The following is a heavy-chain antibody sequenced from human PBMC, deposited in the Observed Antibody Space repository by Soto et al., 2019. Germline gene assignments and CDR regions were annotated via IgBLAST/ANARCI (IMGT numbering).Heavy chain of an antibody. J-gene: IGHJ4*02. CDR3: ASGPGYYFDY. CDR2: ISSNGGST. Sequence: EVQLVESGGGLVQPGGSLRLSCAASGFTFSSYAMHWVRQAPGKGLEYVSAISSNGGSTYYANSVKGRFTISRDNSKNTLYLQMGSLRAEDMAVYYCASGPGYYFDYRGQGTLVTVSS. V-gene: IGHV3-64*01. CDR1: GFTFSSYA.